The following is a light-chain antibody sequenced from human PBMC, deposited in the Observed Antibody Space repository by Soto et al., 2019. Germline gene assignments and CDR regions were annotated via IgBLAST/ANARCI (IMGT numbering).Light chain of an antibody. CDR2: GAS. J-gene: IGKJ1*01. CDR1: QSVSSSY. CDR3: QQYGSSGT. V-gene: IGKV3-20*01. Sequence: EIILTQSPDTLSLSPGERATLSCRASQSVSSSYLAWYQQKPGQAPRLLIYGASNRATGIQDRFSGSGSGTDFTLTISRLEPEDFAVYYCQQYGSSGTFGQGTKVDIK.